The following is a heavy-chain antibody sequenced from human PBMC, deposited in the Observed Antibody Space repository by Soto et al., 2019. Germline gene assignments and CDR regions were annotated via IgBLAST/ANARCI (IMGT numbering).Heavy chain of an antibody. CDR2: IDPSDSYT. V-gene: IGHV5-10-1*01. Sequence: GESLKISCKGSGYSFTIYWISWVRQMPGKGLEWMGRIDPSDSYTNYSPSFQGHVTISADKSISTAYLQWSSLKASDTAMYYCASHGAMVRGVISPYYYYGMDVWGQGTTVTVSS. D-gene: IGHD3-10*01. J-gene: IGHJ6*02. CDR1: GYSFTIYW. CDR3: ASHGAMVRGVISPYYYYGMDV.